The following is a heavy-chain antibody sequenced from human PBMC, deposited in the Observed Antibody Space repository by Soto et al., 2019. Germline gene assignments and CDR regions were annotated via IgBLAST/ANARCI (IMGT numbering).Heavy chain of an antibody. V-gene: IGHV4-38-2*01. CDR3: ARKGRTTNLPYYYYGLDV. CDR1: GYSINSGYF. CDR2: IYHSGAS. Sequence: SETLSLTCAVSGYSINSGYFWGWIRQPPGKGLEWIGSIYHSGASYYNPSLKSRATISLDTSKNQFSPKLSSVTAADTAIYYCARKGRTTNLPYYYYGLDVWGQGTTVTVSS. D-gene: IGHD1-1*01. J-gene: IGHJ6*02.